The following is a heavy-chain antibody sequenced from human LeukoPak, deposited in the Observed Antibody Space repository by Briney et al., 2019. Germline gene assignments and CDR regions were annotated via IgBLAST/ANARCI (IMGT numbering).Heavy chain of an antibody. J-gene: IGHJ4*02. Sequence: PVKVSCKASGGTFSSYAISWVRQAPGQGLEWMGRIIPILGIANYAQEFQGRVTITADKSTSTAYMELSSLRSEDTAVYYCARDPPRNYDILTTIDYWGQGTLVTVSS. CDR2: IIPILGIA. CDR1: GGTFSSYA. CDR3: ARDPPRNYDILTTIDY. D-gene: IGHD3-9*01. V-gene: IGHV1-69*04.